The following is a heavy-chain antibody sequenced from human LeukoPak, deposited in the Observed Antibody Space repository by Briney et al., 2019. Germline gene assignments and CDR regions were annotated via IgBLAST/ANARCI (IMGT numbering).Heavy chain of an antibody. Sequence: ASVKVSFKASGYTFTGYYMHWVRQAPGQGLEWMGWINPNSGGTNYAQKFQGRVTMTRDTSISTAYMELSRLRSDDTAVYYCARDKTPRGIRIAAAGTHFDYWGQGTLVTVSS. D-gene: IGHD6-13*01. CDR3: ARDKTPRGIRIAAAGTHFDY. J-gene: IGHJ4*02. CDR1: GYTFTGYY. CDR2: INPNSGGT. V-gene: IGHV1-2*02.